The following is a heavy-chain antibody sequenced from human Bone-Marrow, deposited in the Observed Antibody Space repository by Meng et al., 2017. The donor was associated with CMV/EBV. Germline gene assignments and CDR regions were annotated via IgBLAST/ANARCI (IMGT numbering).Heavy chain of an antibody. Sequence: SVKVSCKASGGTFSSYTISWVRQAPGQGLEWMGRIIPILGIANYAQKFQGRVTITADKSTSTAYMELSSLRSEDTAVYYCARSIGGLYYGMDVWGPGNTVNVSS. J-gene: IGHJ6*02. CDR3: ARSIGGLYYGMDV. CDR1: GGTFSSYT. V-gene: IGHV1-69*02. CDR2: IIPILGIA.